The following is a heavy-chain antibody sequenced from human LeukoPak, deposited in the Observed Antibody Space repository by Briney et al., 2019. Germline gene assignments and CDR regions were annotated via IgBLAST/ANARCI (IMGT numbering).Heavy chain of an antibody. Sequence: SETLSLARTVSGGSIGSYYWSCIPDPPGKGLEWIGYIYYSGSTKYNPSLKSRVTISVDTSKNQFSLKLSSVTVADTAVYYCARHSTLGWFGELPYYFDYWGQGTLVTVSS. CDR3: ARHSTLGWFGELPYYFDY. V-gene: IGHV4-59*08. CDR1: GGSIGSYY. J-gene: IGHJ4*02. CDR2: IYYSGST. D-gene: IGHD3-10*01.